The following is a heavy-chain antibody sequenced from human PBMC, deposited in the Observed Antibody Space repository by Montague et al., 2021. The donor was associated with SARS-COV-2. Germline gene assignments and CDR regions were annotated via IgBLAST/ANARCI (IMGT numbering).Heavy chain of an antibody. CDR3: AREGRHFDWLLNYYYCGMDV. V-gene: IGHV3-30*04. CDR2: ISYDGSNK. Sequence: SLRLSCAASGFTFSSYAMHWVRQAPGKGLEWVAVISYDGSNKYYVDSVKGRFTISRDNSKNTLYLQMNSLRAEDTAVYYCAREGRHFDWLLNYYYCGMDVWGQGTTATVSS. CDR1: GFTFSSYA. J-gene: IGHJ6*02. D-gene: IGHD3-9*01.